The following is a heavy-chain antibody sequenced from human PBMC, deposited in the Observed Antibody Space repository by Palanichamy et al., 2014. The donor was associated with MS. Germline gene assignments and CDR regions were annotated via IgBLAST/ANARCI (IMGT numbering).Heavy chain of an antibody. CDR2: ISGDSSYI. Sequence: EVQLVESGGGLVKPGGSLRLSCAASGFTFSSYNMNWVRQAPGRGLEWVSSISGDSSYIYDADSVKGRFTISRDNAKKSLYLQMNGLSAEDTAMYYCARDLSFAFDIWGQGTMVTVSS. CDR1: GFTFSSYN. CDR3: ARDLSFAFDI. J-gene: IGHJ3*02. V-gene: IGHV3-21*01. D-gene: IGHD2/OR15-2a*01.